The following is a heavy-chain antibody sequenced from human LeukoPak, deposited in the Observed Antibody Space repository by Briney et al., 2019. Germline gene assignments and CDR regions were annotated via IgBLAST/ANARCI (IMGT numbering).Heavy chain of an antibody. V-gene: IGHV3-15*01. CDR1: GFTFSNAW. CDR2: IKSKPDGATT. CDR3: STGWDFDY. Sequence: PGGSLRLSCAGSGFTFSNAWMNWVRQAPGKGLEWVGRIKSKPDGATTDYAAPVKGRFIISRDDSKNTVYLQMNSLETEGTAVYYCSTGWDFDYWGQGTLVTVSS. J-gene: IGHJ4*02. D-gene: IGHD5-24*01.